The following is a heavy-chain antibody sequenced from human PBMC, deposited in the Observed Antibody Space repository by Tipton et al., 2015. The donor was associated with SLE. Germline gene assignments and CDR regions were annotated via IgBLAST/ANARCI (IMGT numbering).Heavy chain of an antibody. J-gene: IGHJ3*02. CDR2: IYYSGST. CDR3: ARVACSGGSCYSGYDAFGI. CDR1: GGSISSYY. D-gene: IGHD2-15*01. V-gene: IGHV4-59*07. Sequence: TLSLTCTVSGGSISSYYWSWIRQPPGKGLEWIGYIYYSGSTNYNPSLKSRVTISVDTSKNQFSLKLSSVTAADTAVYYCARVACSGGSCYSGYDAFGIWGQGTMVTVSS.